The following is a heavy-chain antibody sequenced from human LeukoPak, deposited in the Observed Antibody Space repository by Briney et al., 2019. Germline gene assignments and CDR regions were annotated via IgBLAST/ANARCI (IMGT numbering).Heavy chain of an antibody. CDR1: GGSISSGGYY. Sequence: SETLSLTCTVSGGSISSGGYYWSWIRQPPGKGLEWIGYIYHSGSTYYNPSLKSRVTISVDRSKNQFSLKLSSVTAADTAVYYCARAYTPFTIFGVVSRYYFDYWGQGTLVTVSS. V-gene: IGHV4-30-2*01. CDR2: IYHSGST. D-gene: IGHD3-3*01. J-gene: IGHJ4*02. CDR3: ARAYTPFTIFGVVSRYYFDY.